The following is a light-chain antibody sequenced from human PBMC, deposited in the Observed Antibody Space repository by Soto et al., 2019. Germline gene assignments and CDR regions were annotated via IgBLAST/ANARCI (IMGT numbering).Light chain of an antibody. Sequence: AIQMTQSPSSLSASVGHRVTITCRASQGIRNDLGWYQQKPGKAPKLLIYAASSLQSGVPSRFSGSGSGTDFTLTISSLQPEDFATYYCQQDYNYPWTFGQGTKVDIK. CDR2: AAS. CDR3: QQDYNYPWT. V-gene: IGKV1-6*01. CDR1: QGIRND. J-gene: IGKJ1*01.